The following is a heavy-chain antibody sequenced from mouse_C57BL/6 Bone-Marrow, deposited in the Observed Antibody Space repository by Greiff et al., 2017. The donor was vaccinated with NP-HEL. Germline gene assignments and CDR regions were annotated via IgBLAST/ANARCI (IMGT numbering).Heavy chain of an antibody. V-gene: IGHV1-80*01. J-gene: IGHJ4*01. CDR2: IYPRSGNT. CDR1: GYAFSSYW. D-gene: IGHD1-1*01. Sequence: VQLQQSGAELVKPGASVKISCKASGYAFSSYWMNWVKQRPGKGLEWIGQIYPRSGNTYYNEKFKGKATLTADKSSSTAYMELRSLTSEDSAVYFCARLLRYAMDYWGQGTSVTVSS. CDR3: ARLLRYAMDY.